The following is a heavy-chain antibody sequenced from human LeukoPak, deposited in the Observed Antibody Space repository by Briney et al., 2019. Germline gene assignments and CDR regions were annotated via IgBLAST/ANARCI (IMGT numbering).Heavy chain of an antibody. CDR3: ARVIYGDYPNDAFDI. CDR1: GYTFTSYG. V-gene: IGHV1-18*01. CDR2: ISAYNGNT. D-gene: IGHD4-17*01. J-gene: IGHJ3*02. Sequence: ASVKVSCKASGYTFTSYGISWVRQAPGQGLEWMGWISAYNGNTNYAQKLQGRVTMTTDTSTSTAYMELRSLRSDDTAVYYCARVIYGDYPNDAFDIWGQGTMVTVSS.